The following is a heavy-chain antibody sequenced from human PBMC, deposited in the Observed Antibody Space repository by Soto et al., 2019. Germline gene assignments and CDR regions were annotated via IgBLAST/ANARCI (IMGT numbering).Heavy chain of an antibody. V-gene: IGHV3-21*01. CDR2: ISSRSDS. J-gene: IGHJ6*02. Sequence: GRSLRLSCVGSGSTFSTYSINWVRQAPGKGLEGVSSISSRSDSYYADSVKVRFTISRYNAKNSVSLQMNSLRAEDTSVYYFASKYLAWPLAYGLDVWGQGTPVTVSS. CDR3: ASKYLAWPLAYGLDV. CDR1: GSTFSTYS. D-gene: IGHD5-12*01.